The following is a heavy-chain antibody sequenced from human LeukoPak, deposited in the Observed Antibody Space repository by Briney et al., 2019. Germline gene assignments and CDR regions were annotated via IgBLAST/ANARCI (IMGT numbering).Heavy chain of an antibody. V-gene: IGHV3-21*01. CDR3: ARGSSKPYNWFDP. J-gene: IGHJ5*02. CDR1: GFTFSSYS. Sequence: GGSLRLSCAASGFTFSSYSMNWVRQAPGKGLEWVSSISSSGYIYYADSVKGRFTISRDNAKNSLYLQMNSLRAEDTAVYYCARGSSKPYNWFDPWGQGTLVTVSS. D-gene: IGHD6-13*01. CDR2: ISSSGYI.